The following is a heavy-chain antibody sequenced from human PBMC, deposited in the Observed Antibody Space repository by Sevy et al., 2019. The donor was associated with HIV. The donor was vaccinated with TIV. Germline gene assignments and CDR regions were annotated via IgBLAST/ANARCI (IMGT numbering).Heavy chain of an antibody. V-gene: IGHV3-23*01. Sequence: GGSLRLSCKPSGFTFANYAMNWVRQAPGKGLEWVSTIYGTGGVTYYADSVKGRFTISRDNSKNTLYLQMNSLRTEDTAVYYCTRVLGTISPYYYFGMDVWGQGTTVTVSS. J-gene: IGHJ6*02. CDR2: IYGTGGVT. CDR3: TRVLGTISPYYYFGMDV. CDR1: GFTFANYA. D-gene: IGHD3-3*01.